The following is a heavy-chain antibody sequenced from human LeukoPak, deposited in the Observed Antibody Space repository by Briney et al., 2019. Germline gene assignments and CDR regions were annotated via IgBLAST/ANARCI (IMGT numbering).Heavy chain of an antibody. J-gene: IGHJ4*02. CDR3: ARPQMSSSSAAALGY. Sequence: GGSLRLSCVGSGFTFSTYWMSWVRQAPGKGLEWVANIKQDGSEKHYLDSVKGRFTISRDNAKNSLYLQMNGLRAEDTAVYYCARPQMSSSSAAALGYWGRGTLVTVSS. CDR1: GFTFSTYW. D-gene: IGHD6-6*01. V-gene: IGHV3-7*03. CDR2: IKQDGSEK.